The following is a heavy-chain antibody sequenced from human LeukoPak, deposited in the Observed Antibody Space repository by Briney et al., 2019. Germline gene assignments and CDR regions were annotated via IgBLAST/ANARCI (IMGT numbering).Heavy chain of an antibody. D-gene: IGHD5-12*01. Sequence: GGSLRLSCAASGFTFSSYSMNWVREAPGKGLEWVSSISSSSSYIYYADSVKGRFTISRDNAKNSLYLQMNSLRAEDTAVYYCAREAGYDFHDAFDIWGQGTMVTVSS. J-gene: IGHJ3*02. V-gene: IGHV3-21*01. CDR2: ISSSSSYI. CDR3: AREAGYDFHDAFDI. CDR1: GFTFSSYS.